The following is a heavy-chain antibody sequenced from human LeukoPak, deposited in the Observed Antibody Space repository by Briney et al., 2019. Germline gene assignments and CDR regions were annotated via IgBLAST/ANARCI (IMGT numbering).Heavy chain of an antibody. CDR3: ARCTASCYANAFDV. CDR2: INGGGDAT. CDR1: GYTFNNNA. Sequence: GGSLRLSCATSGYTFNNNAICWVRQAPGRGLECVSAINGGGDATEYADSVKGRFTISRDNSKNTLYLQMNSLRPDDTAVYYCARCTASCYANAFDVWGQGTLLTVSS. D-gene: IGHD2-2*01. V-gene: IGHV3-23*01. J-gene: IGHJ3*01.